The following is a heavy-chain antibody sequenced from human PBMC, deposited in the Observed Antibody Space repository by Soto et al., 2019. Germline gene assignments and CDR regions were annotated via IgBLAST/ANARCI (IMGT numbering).Heavy chain of an antibody. V-gene: IGHV3-15*01. CDR1: GFTFSNAW. Sequence: GESLKISCAASGFTFSNAWMSWVRQAPGKGLEWVGRIKSKTDGGTTDYAAPVKGRFTISRDDSKNTLYLQMNSLKTEVTAVYCCTTVRYDSSGYYPEGPFDYWGQGTLVTVSS. D-gene: IGHD3-22*01. J-gene: IGHJ4*02. CDR3: TTVRYDSSGYYPEGPFDY. CDR2: IKSKTDGGTT.